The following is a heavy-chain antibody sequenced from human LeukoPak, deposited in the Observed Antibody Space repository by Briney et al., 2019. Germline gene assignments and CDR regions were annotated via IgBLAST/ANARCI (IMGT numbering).Heavy chain of an antibody. Sequence: PGGSLRLSCAASEVTFSDYYMSRIRQAPGKGLQWVSYIGTGGSTTYYADSVEGRFTISRDNAKNSLYLQMNSLRVEDTAVYYCARILEGYHYYMDVWGKGTTVTVSS. V-gene: IGHV3-11*04. CDR2: IGTGGSTT. J-gene: IGHJ6*03. CDR3: ARILEGYHYYMDV. CDR1: EVTFSDYY.